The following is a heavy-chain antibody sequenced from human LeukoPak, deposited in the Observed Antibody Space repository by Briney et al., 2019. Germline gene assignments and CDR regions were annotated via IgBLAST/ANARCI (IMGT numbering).Heavy chain of an antibody. V-gene: IGHV3-23*01. CDR1: GFTFDDYA. CDR2: ISGSGGST. Sequence: GGSLRLSCAASGFTFDDYAMHWVRQAPGKGLEWVSAISGSGGSTYYADSVKGRFTISRDNSKNTLYLQMNSLRAEDTAVYYCANHMVRGYYYMDVWGKGTTVTVSS. CDR3: ANHMVRGYYYMDV. D-gene: IGHD3-10*01. J-gene: IGHJ6*03.